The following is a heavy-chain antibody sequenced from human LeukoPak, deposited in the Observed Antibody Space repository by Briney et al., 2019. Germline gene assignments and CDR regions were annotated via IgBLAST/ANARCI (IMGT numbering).Heavy chain of an antibody. CDR1: GFTLGSYA. V-gene: IGHV3-64D*06. J-gene: IGHJ4*02. CDR3: VKDLGYGDGLWASPFDY. Sequence: PGGSLRLSCSASGFTLGSYAMQWVRQAPGKGLEYVSAISTSGGSTYYADSVKGRFTISRDNSKNTLYLQMSSLRAEDTAVYYCVKDLGYGDGLWASPFDYWGQGTLVTVSS. CDR2: ISTSGGST. D-gene: IGHD4-17*01.